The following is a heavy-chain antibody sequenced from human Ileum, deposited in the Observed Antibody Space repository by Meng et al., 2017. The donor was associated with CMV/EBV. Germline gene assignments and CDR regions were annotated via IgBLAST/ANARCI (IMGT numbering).Heavy chain of an antibody. Sequence: QVHLVPSGAAVRKPESSVKASCKASGGTFTNYAISWVRQAPRQGLEWMGGIIPMFDSVNYAQKFQGRVTITADKSTSTAYMELSSLRSEDTAVYYCATSRGYSAYEAPSFVYWGQGTLVTVSS. CDR2: IIPMFDSV. J-gene: IGHJ4*02. CDR1: GGTFTNYA. D-gene: IGHD5-12*01. CDR3: ATSRGYSAYEAPSFVY. V-gene: IGHV1-69*14.